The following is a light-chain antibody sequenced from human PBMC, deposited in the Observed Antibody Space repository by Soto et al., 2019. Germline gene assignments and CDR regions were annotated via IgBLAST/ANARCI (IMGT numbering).Light chain of an antibody. Sequence: EIVMKQSPATLSVSPGGRATLSCRASQSIGDTLAWYQQKPGQAPRLVIHGASSRVTGLPARFSGSGSGTDFTLTISSLQADDFAGYYCQQYDNWPWTFGQGTKVEIK. CDR3: QQYDNWPWT. J-gene: IGKJ1*01. V-gene: IGKV3-15*01. CDR1: QSIGDT. CDR2: GAS.